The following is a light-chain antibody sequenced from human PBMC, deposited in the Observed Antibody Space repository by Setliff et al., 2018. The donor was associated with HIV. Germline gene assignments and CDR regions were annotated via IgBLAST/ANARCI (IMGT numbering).Light chain of an antibody. CDR3: SSYTSSFTRV. V-gene: IGLV2-14*01. Sequence: QSALTQPASVSGSPGQSITISCTGTSSDVGGYDYVPWYQQHPGKAPKLMIYEVSNRPSGVSNRFSGSKSGNTASLTISGLQAEDEADYYCSSYTSSFTRVFGTGTKVTVL. J-gene: IGLJ1*01. CDR1: SSDVGGYDY. CDR2: EVS.